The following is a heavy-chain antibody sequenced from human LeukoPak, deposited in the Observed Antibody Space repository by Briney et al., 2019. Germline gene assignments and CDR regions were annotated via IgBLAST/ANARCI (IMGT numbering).Heavy chain of an antibody. Sequence: GASVTVSFTASGYTFTCYYMHWVRQAPGQGLEWMGWINPNSGGTNYAQKFQGRVTMTRDTSISTAYMELSRLRSDDTAVYYCARDRIVATIGYYYYGMDVWGQGTTVTVSS. V-gene: IGHV1-2*02. CDR3: ARDRIVATIGYYYYGMDV. D-gene: IGHD5-12*01. J-gene: IGHJ6*02. CDR2: INPNSGGT. CDR1: GYTFTCYY.